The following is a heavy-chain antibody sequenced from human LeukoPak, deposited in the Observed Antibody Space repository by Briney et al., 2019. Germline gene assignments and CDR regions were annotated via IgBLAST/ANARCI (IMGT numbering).Heavy chain of an antibody. Sequence: GGSLRLSCAASGFTFCNYWVHWVRQAPGKGLVWVSRINRDGSITKYADSVKGRFTVSRDNAKNTLNLQMNSMRAEDTAVYYCARDKKSGESSEIDYWGQGTLVTVSS. CDR3: ARDKKSGESSEIDY. J-gene: IGHJ4*02. V-gene: IGHV3-74*03. CDR2: INRDGSIT. D-gene: IGHD3-10*01. CDR1: GFTFCNYW.